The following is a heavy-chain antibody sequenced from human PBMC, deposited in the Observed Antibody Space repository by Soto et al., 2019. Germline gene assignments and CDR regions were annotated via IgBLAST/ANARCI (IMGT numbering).Heavy chain of an antibody. V-gene: IGHV3-9*01. J-gene: IGHJ4*02. D-gene: IGHD3-10*01. CDR2: VNWKSESI. CDR3: AKDIGSGDYYNSPYDS. CDR1: GFTFEDYA. Sequence: EVQLVESGGGLVQPGRSLRLSCAVSGFTFEDYAMHWVRQAPGKGLEWVSGVNWKSESIGYAKFVKGRFTISRDNAKKALYLQMSSLSAEDTALYYCAKDIGSGDYYNSPYDSWGQGTLVTVSS.